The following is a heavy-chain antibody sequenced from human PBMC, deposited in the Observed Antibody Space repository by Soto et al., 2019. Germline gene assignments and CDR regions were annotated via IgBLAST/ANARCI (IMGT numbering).Heavy chain of an antibody. D-gene: IGHD3-22*01. CDR3: ASGMGGGYQDGMDV. J-gene: IGHJ6*02. V-gene: IGHV1-69*01. CDR1: GGTFSSYA. Sequence: QVQLVQSGAEVKKPGSSVKDSCKASGGTFSSYAISWVRQAPGQGLEWMGGIIPIFGTANYAQKFQGRVTITADESTSTAYMELSSLRSEDTAVYYCASGMGGGYQDGMDVWGQGTTVTVSS. CDR2: IIPIFGTA.